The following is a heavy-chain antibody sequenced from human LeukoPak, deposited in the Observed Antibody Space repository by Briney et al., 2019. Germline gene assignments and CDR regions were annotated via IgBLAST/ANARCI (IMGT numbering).Heavy chain of an antibody. V-gene: IGHV6-1*01. CDR1: GDSVSSNTAA. D-gene: IGHD2-21*02. CDR2: TYYRSKWYN. J-gene: IGHJ4*02. CDR3: ASQEGWACGGDCYPGVD. Sequence: SQTLSLTCAISGDSVSSNTAAWNWIRQSPSRGLEWLGRTYYRSKWYNDYAVSVKSRITIKPDTSKNQFSLKLSSVTAADTAVYYCASQEGWACGGDCYPGVDWGQGTLVTVSS.